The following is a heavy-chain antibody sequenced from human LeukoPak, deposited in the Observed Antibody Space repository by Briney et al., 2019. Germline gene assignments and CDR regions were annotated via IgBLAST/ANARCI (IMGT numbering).Heavy chain of an antibody. V-gene: IGHV4-39*01. CDR3: ARGPPDSSGYYFSYFDY. CDR1: GGSISSSSCY. J-gene: IGHJ4*02. Sequence: KASETLSLTCAVSGGSISSSSCYWGWIRQPPGKGLEWIGSIYYSGSTYYNPSLKSRVTISVDTSKNQFSLKLSSVTAADTAVYYCARGPPDSSGYYFSYFDYWGQGTLVTVSS. D-gene: IGHD3-22*01. CDR2: IYYSGST.